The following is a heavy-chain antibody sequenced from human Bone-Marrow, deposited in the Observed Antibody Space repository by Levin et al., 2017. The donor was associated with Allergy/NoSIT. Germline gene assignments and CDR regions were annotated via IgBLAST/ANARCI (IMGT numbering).Heavy chain of an antibody. CDR2: ISASGSSI. Sequence: GESLKISCEASGFSFNSYPMNWVRQAPGRGLEWISSISASGSSIFYAHPVEGRFTVSRDNAKKSVYLRMSSLGADDTARYYCARGDYSSAMDVWGHGTMVTVSS. V-gene: IGHV3-21*04. D-gene: IGHD3-10*01. CDR3: ARGDYSSAMDV. CDR1: GFSFNSYP. J-gene: IGHJ6*02.